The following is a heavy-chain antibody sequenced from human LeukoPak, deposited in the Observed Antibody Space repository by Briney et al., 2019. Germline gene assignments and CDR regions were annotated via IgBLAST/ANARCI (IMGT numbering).Heavy chain of an antibody. Sequence: GGSLRLSCAVSGFSFDTYWMTWVRQAPGKGLEWVAFIRHDGSNKYYADSVKGRFTISRDNSKNTLYVQMNSLRAEDTAVYYCAKDTTYCSSTGCQTDVGPVDYWGQGTLVTVSS. V-gene: IGHV3-30*02. CDR3: AKDTTYCSSTGCQTDVGPVDY. D-gene: IGHD2-2*01. J-gene: IGHJ4*02. CDR2: IRHDGSNK. CDR1: GFSFDTYW.